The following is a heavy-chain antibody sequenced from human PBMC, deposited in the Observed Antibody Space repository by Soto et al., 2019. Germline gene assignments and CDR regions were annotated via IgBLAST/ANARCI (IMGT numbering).Heavy chain of an antibody. J-gene: IGHJ3*02. CDR1: GFTFSSYD. CDR3: ARGSFDI. V-gene: IGHV3-13*01. Sequence: EVQLVESGGGLVQPGGSVRLSCAASGFTFSSYDMHWVRQATGKGLEWVSAIGTAGDTYYVGSVKGRFTISRENAKNSLYLQMNSLRVGDTAVYYCARGSFDIWGQGTMVTVSS. CDR2: IGTAGDT.